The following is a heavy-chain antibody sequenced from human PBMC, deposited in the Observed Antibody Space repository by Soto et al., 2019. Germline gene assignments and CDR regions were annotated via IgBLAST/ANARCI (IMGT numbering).Heavy chain of an antibody. V-gene: IGHV1-2*04. CDR2: INPNIGGT. J-gene: IGHJ4*02. Sequence: GASVKVSCKASGYTFTGYYMHWVRQAPGQGLEWMGWINPNIGGTNYAQKFQGWVTMTRDTSISTAYMELSSLRSEDTAVYYCARARGGYDSHFDYWGQGTLVTVSS. D-gene: IGHD5-12*01. CDR3: ARARGGYDSHFDY. CDR1: GYTFTGYY.